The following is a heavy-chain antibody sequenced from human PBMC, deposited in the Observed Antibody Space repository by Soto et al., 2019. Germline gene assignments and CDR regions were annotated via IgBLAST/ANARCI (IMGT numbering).Heavy chain of an antibody. CDR2: ISYSGST. CDR1: GGSMSSHY. D-gene: IGHD3-9*01. V-gene: IGHV4-59*11. CDR3: ARSAPFDIYAITPVEF. Sequence: SETLSLTCTVSGGSMSSHYCTWRRQPPGKGLEWIGYISYSGSTYYNPSLKSRVTISADTSRNQFSLKLSSVIADDTAVYYCARSAPFDIYAITPVEFWGQGTLVTVSS. J-gene: IGHJ4*02.